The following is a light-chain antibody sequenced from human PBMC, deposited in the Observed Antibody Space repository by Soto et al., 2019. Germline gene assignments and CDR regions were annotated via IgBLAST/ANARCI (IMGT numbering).Light chain of an antibody. Sequence: GDRVTITCRASQDVRDDLGWYQQTPGKAPERLIYEASTLHRGVPSRFSGSGSATEFTLTISSLQPEDFATYYRLQYSSYPLTFGQGTNVEIK. CDR1: QDVRDD. CDR2: EAS. V-gene: IGKV1-17*01. J-gene: IGKJ1*01. CDR3: LQYSSYPLT.